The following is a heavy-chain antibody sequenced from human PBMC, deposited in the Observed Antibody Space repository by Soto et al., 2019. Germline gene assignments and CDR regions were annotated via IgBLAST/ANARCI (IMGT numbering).Heavy chain of an antibody. Sequence: ASVKVSCKASGGTFSSYAISWVRQAPGQGFEWMGGIIPIFGTANYAQKFQGRVTITADESTSTAYMELSSLRSEDTAVYYCARDLAYYDSSGYYPYAFDIWGQGTMVTVSS. CDR3: ARDLAYYDSSGYYPYAFDI. CDR1: GGTFSSYA. D-gene: IGHD3-22*01. V-gene: IGHV1-69*13. CDR2: IIPIFGTA. J-gene: IGHJ3*02.